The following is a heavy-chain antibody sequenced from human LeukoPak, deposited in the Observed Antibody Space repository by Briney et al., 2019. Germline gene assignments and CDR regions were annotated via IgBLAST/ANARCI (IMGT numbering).Heavy chain of an antibody. V-gene: IGHV4-39*01. J-gene: IGHJ4*02. CDR2: IYYSGST. Sequence: PSETLSLTCTVSGGSISSSGYYWGWIRQPPGKGLEWIGSIYYSGSTYYNPSLKSRVTISVDTSKNQFSLKLSSVTAADTAVYYCARQNEEQLIFDYWGQGTLVTVSS. CDR3: ARQNEEQLIFDY. D-gene: IGHD6-13*01. CDR1: GGSISSSGYY.